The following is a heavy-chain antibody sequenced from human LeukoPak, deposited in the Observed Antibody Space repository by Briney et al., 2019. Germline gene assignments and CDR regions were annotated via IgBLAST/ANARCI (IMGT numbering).Heavy chain of an antibody. CDR1: GSTFDDYA. J-gene: IGHJ3*02. D-gene: IGHD3-22*01. CDR2: ISWNSGSI. CDR3: AKDSVVSGAFDI. Sequence: GGSLRLSCAASGSTFDDYAMHWVRQAPGKGLEWVSGISWNSGSIGYADSVKGRFTISRDNAKNSLYLQMNSLRAEDTALYYCAKDSVVSGAFDIWGQGTMVTVSS. V-gene: IGHV3-9*01.